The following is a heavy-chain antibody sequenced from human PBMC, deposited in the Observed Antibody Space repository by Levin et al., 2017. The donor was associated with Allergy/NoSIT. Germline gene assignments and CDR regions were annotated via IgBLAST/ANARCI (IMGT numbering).Heavy chain of an antibody. CDR3: ARVRAAAGTFPFYFDY. D-gene: IGHD6-13*01. CDR2: TRNRANSYTT. J-gene: IGHJ4*02. CDR1: GFTFSDHY. Sequence: GGSLRLSCVASGFTFSDHYMDWVRQAPGKGLEWVGRTRNRANSYTTEYAASVKGRFTISRDDSKNSLYLQMNSLKTEDTAVYYCARVRAAAGTFPFYFDYWGQGTLVTVSS. V-gene: IGHV3-72*01.